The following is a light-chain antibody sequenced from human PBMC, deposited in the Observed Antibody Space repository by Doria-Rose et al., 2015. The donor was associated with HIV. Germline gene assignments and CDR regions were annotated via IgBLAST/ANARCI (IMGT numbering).Light chain of an antibody. Sequence: TQSPGTLSLSPGERATLSCRASQSFSSTYLAWYQQKPGQAPSLLIYDGSTRATGIPDRFSASGSGTDFTLTISRLEPEDFALYYCHQYGPSWTFGQGTKVEI. V-gene: IGKV3-20*01. CDR2: DGS. CDR3: HQYGPSWT. CDR1: QSFSSTY. J-gene: IGKJ1*01.